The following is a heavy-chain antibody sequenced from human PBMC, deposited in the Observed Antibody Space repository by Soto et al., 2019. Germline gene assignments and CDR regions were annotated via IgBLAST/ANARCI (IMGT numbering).Heavy chain of an antibody. Sequence: QVQLVQSGAEVKKPGASVKVSCKASGYTFTSYDINWVRQATGQGLEWMGWMNPNSGNTGYAQKFQGRVTMTRNTSISTAYMQLSSLRAEDTAVNYCASGELGLYYDFWSGNWWFDPWGQGTLVTVSS. CDR2: MNPNSGNT. V-gene: IGHV1-8*01. D-gene: IGHD3-3*01. J-gene: IGHJ5*02. CDR1: GYTFTSYD. CDR3: ASGELGLYYDFWSGNWWFDP.